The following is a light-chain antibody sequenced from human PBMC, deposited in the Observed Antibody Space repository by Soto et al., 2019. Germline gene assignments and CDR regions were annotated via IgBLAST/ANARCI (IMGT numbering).Light chain of an antibody. CDR2: NSS. CDR3: QQYRKWWS. V-gene: IGKV3-15*01. Sequence: EIVMTQSPPTLPVSPGERASLSCRASQSVDNSVAWYQQKPGQGPTLLIFNSSARASGVPTRFSGSGSGSDFFLTSSSLQSEDSALYFCQQYRKWWSFGQGTKVQI. CDR1: QSVDNS. J-gene: IGKJ1*01.